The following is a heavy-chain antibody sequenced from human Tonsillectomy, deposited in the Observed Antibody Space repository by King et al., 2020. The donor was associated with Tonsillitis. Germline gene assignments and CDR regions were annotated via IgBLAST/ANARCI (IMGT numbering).Heavy chain of an antibody. CDR3: ARGGYMLFYGMDV. J-gene: IGHJ6*02. CDR1: GFTVSSNY. Sequence: VQLVESGGGLIQPGGSLRLSCAASGFTVSSNYMNWVRQAPGKGLEWVSVIYIGGTTYYADSVKGRFTISRDNAKNTLYLQMNSLRAEDTAVYYCARGGYMLFYGMDVWGQGTTVTVSS. V-gene: IGHV3-53*01. CDR2: IYIGGTT. D-gene: IGHD5-18*01.